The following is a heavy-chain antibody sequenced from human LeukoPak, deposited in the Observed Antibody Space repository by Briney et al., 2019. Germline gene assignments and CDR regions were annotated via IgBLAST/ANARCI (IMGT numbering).Heavy chain of an antibody. CDR3: ARVGGTYCSGGSCPIDY. Sequence: PSETLSLTCTVSGYSISSGYYWGWIRQPPGKGLEWIGSIYHSGSTYYNPSLKSRVTISVDTSKNQFSLKLSSVTAADTAVYYCARVGGTYCSGGSCPIDYWGQGTLVTVSS. J-gene: IGHJ4*02. D-gene: IGHD2-15*01. V-gene: IGHV4-38-2*02. CDR1: GYSISSGYY. CDR2: IYHSGST.